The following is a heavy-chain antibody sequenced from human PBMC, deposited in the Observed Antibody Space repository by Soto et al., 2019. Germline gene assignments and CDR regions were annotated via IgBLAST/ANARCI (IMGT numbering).Heavy chain of an antibody. V-gene: IGHV1-2*04. CDR3: ARSTMVRGVTPFYSPYYTDV. D-gene: IGHD3-10*01. Sequence: ASVKVSCKASGYTFTGYYMHWVRQAPGQGLEWMGWINPNSGGTNYAQKFQGWVTMTRDTSISTAYMELSRLRSDDTAVYYCARSTMVRGVTPFYSPYYTDVWGKGTTVTVSS. CDR2: INPNSGGT. J-gene: IGHJ6*03. CDR1: GYTFTGYY.